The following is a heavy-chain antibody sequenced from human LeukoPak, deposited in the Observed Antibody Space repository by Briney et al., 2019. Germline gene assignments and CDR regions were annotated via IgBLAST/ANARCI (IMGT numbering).Heavy chain of an antibody. J-gene: IGHJ3*02. CDR2: FDPEDGET. CDR1: GYTFTGYY. V-gene: IGHV1-24*01. D-gene: IGHD2-21*02. Sequence: VASVKVSCKASGYTFTGYYMHWVRQAPGKGLEWMGGFDPEDGETIYAQKFQGRVTMTEDTSTDTAYMELSSLRSEDTAVYYCRVVTAINYAFDIWGQGTMVTVSS. CDR3: RVVTAINYAFDI.